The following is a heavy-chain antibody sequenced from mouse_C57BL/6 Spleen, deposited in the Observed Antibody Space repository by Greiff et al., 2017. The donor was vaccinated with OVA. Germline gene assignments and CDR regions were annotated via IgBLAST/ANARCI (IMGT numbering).Heavy chain of an antibody. CDR3: ARAYGAPMDY. CDR2: IDPSDSYT. CDR1: GYTFTSYW. D-gene: IGHD1-1*01. J-gene: IGHJ4*01. Sequence: QVQLKQPGAELVMPGASVKLSCKASGYTFTSYWMHWVKQRPGQGLEWIGEIDPSDSYTNYNQKFKGKSTLTVDKSSSTAYMQLSSLTSEDSAVYYCARAYGAPMDYWGQGTSVTVSS. V-gene: IGHV1-69*01.